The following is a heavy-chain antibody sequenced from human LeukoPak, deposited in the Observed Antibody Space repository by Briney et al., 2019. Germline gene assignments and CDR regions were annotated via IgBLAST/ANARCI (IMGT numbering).Heavy chain of an antibody. D-gene: IGHD6-19*01. CDR2: ISAYNGNT. Sequence: GASVKVSCKASGYTFTSYGISWVRQAPGQGLEWMGWISAYNGNTNYAQKLQGRVTMTTDTSTSTAYMELRSLRSDDTAVYYCAKDQGGKQWLVPAPLLGTFDYWGQGTLVTVSS. J-gene: IGHJ4*02. CDR1: GYTFTSYG. CDR3: AKDQGGKQWLVPAPLLGTFDY. V-gene: IGHV1-18*01.